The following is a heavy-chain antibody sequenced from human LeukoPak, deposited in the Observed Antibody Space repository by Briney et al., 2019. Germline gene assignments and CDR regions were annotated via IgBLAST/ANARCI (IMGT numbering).Heavy chain of an antibody. D-gene: IGHD3-10*01. CDR1: GFTVSSYS. J-gene: IGHJ4*02. V-gene: IGHV3-53*01. Sequence: GGSLRLSCAASGFTVSSYSMIWVRQAPGKGLEWVSVIYSGGSTYYADSVRGRFTISRDTSKNTLYLQMNNLRAEDTAVYYCVRAPLGAQYYFDYWGQGTLVTVSS. CDR2: IYSGGST. CDR3: VRAPLGAQYYFDY.